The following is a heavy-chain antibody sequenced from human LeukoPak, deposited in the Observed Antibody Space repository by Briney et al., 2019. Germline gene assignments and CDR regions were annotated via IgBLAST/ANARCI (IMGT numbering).Heavy chain of an antibody. J-gene: IGHJ4*02. CDR3: ARDSGSASWAYS. CDR2: IERDGTT. Sequence: GGSLRLSCAPPGMSATENYMSWVRQAPGKGLEWECVIERDGTTDSGEAVKGRLTISRGIAENTLCLQMNSLRGQDTALYYCARDSGSASWAYSWGQGALVSVSS. V-gene: IGHV3-66*02. D-gene: IGHD2-15*01. CDR1: GMSATENY.